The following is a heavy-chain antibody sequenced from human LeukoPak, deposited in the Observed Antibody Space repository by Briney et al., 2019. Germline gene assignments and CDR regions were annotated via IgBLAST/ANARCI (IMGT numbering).Heavy chain of an antibody. CDR3: ARGGMATITPFDY. V-gene: IGHV4-34*01. D-gene: IGHD5-24*01. J-gene: IGHJ4*02. Sequence: PSETLSLTCAVYGGSFSGYYWSWIRQPAGKGLEWMGEINHGGSTNYNPSLKSRVTISVDTSKNQFSLKLSSVTAADTAVYYCARGGMATITPFDYWGQGTLVTVGS. CDR2: INHGGST. CDR1: GGSFSGYY.